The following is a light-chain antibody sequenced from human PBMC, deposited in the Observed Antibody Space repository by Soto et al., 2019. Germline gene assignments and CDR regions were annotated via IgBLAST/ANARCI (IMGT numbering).Light chain of an antibody. J-gene: IGKJ1*01. CDR2: KAS. Sequence: RVTIPCRASQSVSFWLAWYQQKPGKAPKLLIYKASTLESGVPSRFSGGGFGTEFTLTISSLQPDDYATYYCQQYQTFWTFGQGTKVDIK. V-gene: IGKV1-5*03. CDR3: QQYQTFWT. CDR1: QSVSFW.